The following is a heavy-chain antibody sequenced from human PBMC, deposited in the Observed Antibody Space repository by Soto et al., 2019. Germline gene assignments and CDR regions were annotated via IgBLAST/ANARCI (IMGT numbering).Heavy chain of an antibody. V-gene: IGHV4-39*01. Sequence: QLQLQESGPGLVRPSETLSLICTVSGGSISSTKYYWGWIRQPPGKGLEWIGTIYHTGSTYYNPSLQSRVTISLDTSKNQFSLKLTSVTAADTAVHYCARTVDTAPQDGLDIWGQGTMVTVSS. J-gene: IGHJ3*02. D-gene: IGHD5-18*01. CDR3: ARTVDTAPQDGLDI. CDR2: IYHTGST. CDR1: GGSISSTKYY.